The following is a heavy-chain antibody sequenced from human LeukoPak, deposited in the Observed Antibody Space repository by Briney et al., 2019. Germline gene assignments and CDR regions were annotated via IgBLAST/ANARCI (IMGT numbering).Heavy chain of an antibody. Sequence: ASVKVSCKTSGYTFTNYGITWVRQAPGQGLEWVGWISANDGYAKYAQKVQGRVTMTTDTPTSIAYMELRSLTSDDTAVYSCARAPPGFTLGPGDYWGQGTLVTVSA. CDR3: ARAPPGFTLGPGDY. CDR2: ISANDGYA. J-gene: IGHJ4*02. D-gene: IGHD1-14*01. V-gene: IGHV1-18*01. CDR1: GYTFTNYG.